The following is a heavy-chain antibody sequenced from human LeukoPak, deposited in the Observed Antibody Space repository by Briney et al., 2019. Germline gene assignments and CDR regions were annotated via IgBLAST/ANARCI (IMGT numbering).Heavy chain of an antibody. D-gene: IGHD6-19*01. V-gene: IGHV3-74*01. Sequence: QPGGSLRLSCAASGFTFSTYWMHWVRQSPGKGLVWVSRINTDGSTTSYADSVKGRFTISRDNAKNSLYLQTNSLRGEDTAVYYCARGLYSSGYDYWGQGTLVTVSS. CDR1: GFTFSTYW. J-gene: IGHJ4*02. CDR2: INTDGSTT. CDR3: ARGLYSSGYDY.